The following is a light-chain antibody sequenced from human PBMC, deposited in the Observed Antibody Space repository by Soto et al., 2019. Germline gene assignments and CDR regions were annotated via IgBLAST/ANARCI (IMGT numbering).Light chain of an antibody. CDR3: QQLNSYPLT. V-gene: IGKV1-9*01. CDR1: RDISSN. CDR2: AAS. J-gene: IGKJ4*01. Sequence: QLTQSPSFLSASVRDRVTITCRASRDISSNLAWYQQKPGKAPKLLIYAASTLQSGVPSRFSGSGSGTEFTLTISSLQPEDSATYYCQQLNSYPLTFGGGTKVDIK.